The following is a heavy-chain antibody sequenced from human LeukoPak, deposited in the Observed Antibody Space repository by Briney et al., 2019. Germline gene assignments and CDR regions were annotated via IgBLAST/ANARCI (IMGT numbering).Heavy chain of an antibody. Sequence: GGSLRLSCAASGFTFSSYAMHWVRQAPGKGLEWVAVISYDGSNKYYADSVKGRFTISRDNSKNTLYLQMNSLRAEDTAVYYCASQVSSSWLYYYYGMDVWGQGTRSPSP. J-gene: IGHJ6*02. CDR2: ISYDGSNK. CDR3: ASQVSSSWLYYYYGMDV. CDR1: GFTFSSYA. V-gene: IGHV3-30-3*01. D-gene: IGHD6-13*01.